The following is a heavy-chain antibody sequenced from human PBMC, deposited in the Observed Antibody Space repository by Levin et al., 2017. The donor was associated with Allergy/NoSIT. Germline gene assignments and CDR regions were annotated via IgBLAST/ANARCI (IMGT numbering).Heavy chain of an antibody. CDR1: GYTFTSYG. CDR2: ISAYNGNT. V-gene: IGHV1-18*01. D-gene: IGHD1-26*01. CDR3: ARDPRGMGATPPTYFQH. Sequence: GESLKISCKASGYTFTSYGISWVRQAPGQGLEWMGWISAYNGNTNYAQKLQGRVTMTTDTSTSTAYMELRSLRSDDTAVYYCARDPRGMGATPPTYFQHWGQGTLVTVSS. J-gene: IGHJ1*01.